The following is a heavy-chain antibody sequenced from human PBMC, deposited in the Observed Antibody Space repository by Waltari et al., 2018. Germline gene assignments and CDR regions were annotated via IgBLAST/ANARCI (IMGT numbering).Heavy chain of an antibody. CDR2: INHSGST. J-gene: IGHJ4*02. D-gene: IGHD1-26*01. Sequence: QVQLQQWGAGLLKPSETLSLTCAVYGGSFSGYYWSWIRQPPGKGLEWIGEINHSGSTNCNPSLKSRVTISVDTAKNQFSLKLSSVTAADTAVYYCATDKFGGSFLFDYWGQGTLVTVSS. CDR1: GGSFSGYY. V-gene: IGHV4-34*01. CDR3: ATDKFGGSFLFDY.